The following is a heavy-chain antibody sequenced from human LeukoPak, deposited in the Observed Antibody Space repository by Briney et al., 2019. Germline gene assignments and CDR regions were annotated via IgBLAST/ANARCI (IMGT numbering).Heavy chain of an antibody. Sequence: GSSVKVSCKASGGTFSSYAISWVRQAPGQGLKWMGGIIPIFGTANYAQKFQGRVTITADESTSTAYMELSSLRSEDTAVYYCARHGTYTTFFDYWGQGTLVTVSS. J-gene: IGHJ4*02. CDR2: IIPIFGTA. D-gene: IGHD1-14*01. V-gene: IGHV1-69*01. CDR3: ARHGTYTTFFDY. CDR1: GGTFSSYA.